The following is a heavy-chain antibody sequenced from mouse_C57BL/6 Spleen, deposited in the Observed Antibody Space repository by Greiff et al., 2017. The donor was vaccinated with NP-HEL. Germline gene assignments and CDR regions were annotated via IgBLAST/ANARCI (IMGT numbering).Heavy chain of an antibody. V-gene: IGHV1-80*01. Sequence: VQLQQSGAELVKPGASVKISCKASGYAFSSYWMNWVKQRPGKGLEWIGQIYPGDGDTNYNGKFKGKATLTADKSSSTAYMQLSSLTSEDSAVYCCARYGSSGSSYDYAMDYWGQGTSVTVSS. CDR1: GYAFSSYW. CDR3: ARYGSSGSSYDYAMDY. CDR2: IYPGDGDT. D-gene: IGHD1-1*01. J-gene: IGHJ4*01.